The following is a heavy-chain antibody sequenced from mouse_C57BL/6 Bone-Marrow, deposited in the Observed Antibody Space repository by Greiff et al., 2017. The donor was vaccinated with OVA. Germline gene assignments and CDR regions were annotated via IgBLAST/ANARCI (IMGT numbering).Heavy chain of an antibody. V-gene: IGHV1-69*01. D-gene: IGHD2-1*01. J-gene: IGHJ2*01. CDR3: AREGYGNYWGY. CDR1: GYTFTSYW. CDR2: IDPSDSYT. Sequence: QVQLQQPGAELVMPGASVKLSCKASGYTFTSYWMHWVKQRPGPGLEWIGEIDPSDSYTNYNQKFKGKSTLTVDKSSSTAYMHLSSLTSEDSAVYYCAREGYGNYWGYWGQGTTLTVSS.